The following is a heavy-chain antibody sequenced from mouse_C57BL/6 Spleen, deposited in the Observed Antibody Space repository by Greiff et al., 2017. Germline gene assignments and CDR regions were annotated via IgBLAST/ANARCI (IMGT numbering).Heavy chain of an antibody. CDR1: GFSLTSYG. CDR3: AREGYPGWFAY. V-gene: IGHV2-2*01. J-gene: IGHJ3*01. CDR2: IWCGGST. D-gene: IGHD5-1-1*01. Sequence: VKLMESGPGLVQPSQSLSITCTVSGFSLTSYGVHWVRQSPGKGLEWLGVIWCGGSTDYNAAFISRLSISKDNSKSQVFFKMNSLQADDTAIYYCAREGYPGWFAYWGQGTLVTVSA.